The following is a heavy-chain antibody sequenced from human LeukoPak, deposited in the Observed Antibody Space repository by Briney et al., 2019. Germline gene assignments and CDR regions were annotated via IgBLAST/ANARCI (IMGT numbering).Heavy chain of an antibody. CDR1: AFTFSSYS. CDR2: ISSSSSTI. D-gene: IGHD6-19*01. V-gene: IGHV3-48*01. J-gene: IGHJ6*03. Sequence: GGSLILSCAASAFTFSSYSMNWVRQAPGKGLEWVSYISSSSSTIYYADSVKGRFTISRDNAKNSLYLQMKSLRAEDTAVYDCARGGSGWKESLYYYYYYMDVWGKGTTVTVSS. CDR3: ARGGSGWKESLYYYYYYMDV.